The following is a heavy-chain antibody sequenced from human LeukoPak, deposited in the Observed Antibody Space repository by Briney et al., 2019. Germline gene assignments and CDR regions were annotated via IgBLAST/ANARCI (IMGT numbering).Heavy chain of an antibody. D-gene: IGHD5-24*01. CDR3: AKVRGGYTRYYFDY. Sequence: GGSLRLSCAASGFTFSSYGMHWVRQAPGKGLEWVAVIWYDGSNKYYADSVKGRFTISRDNSKNTLYLQMNSLRAEDTAVYYCAKVRGGYTRYYFDYWGQGTLVTVSS. CDR2: IWYDGSNK. CDR1: GFTFSSYG. J-gene: IGHJ4*02. V-gene: IGHV3-33*06.